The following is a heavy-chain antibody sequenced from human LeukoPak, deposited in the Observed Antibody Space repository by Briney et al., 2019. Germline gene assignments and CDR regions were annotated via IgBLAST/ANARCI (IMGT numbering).Heavy chain of an antibody. CDR3: TRVSDSSGYYGRD. V-gene: IGHV3-49*04. CDR2: IRSKAYGGTT. CDR1: GFTFGDYA. J-gene: IGHJ4*02. D-gene: IGHD3-22*01. Sequence: GGSLRLSCTASGFTFGDYAMSWVRQAPGKGLEWVGFIRSKAYGGTTEYAASVKGRLTISRDDSKSIAYLQINSLKTEDTAVYYCTRVSDSSGYYGRDWGQGTLVTVSS.